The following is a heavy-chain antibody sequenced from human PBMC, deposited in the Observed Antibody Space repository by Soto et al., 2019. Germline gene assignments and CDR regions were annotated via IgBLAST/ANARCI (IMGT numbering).Heavy chain of an antibody. D-gene: IGHD1-26*01. CDR3: ARVVGATGYYFDY. V-gene: IGHV4-59*01. Sequence: PSETLSLTCTVSGGSISSYYWSWIRQPPGKGLEWIGYIYYSGGTNYNPSLKSRVTISVDTSKNQFSLKLSSVTAADTAVYYCARVVGATGYYFDYWGQGTLVTVSS. J-gene: IGHJ4*02. CDR1: GGSISSYY. CDR2: IYYSGGT.